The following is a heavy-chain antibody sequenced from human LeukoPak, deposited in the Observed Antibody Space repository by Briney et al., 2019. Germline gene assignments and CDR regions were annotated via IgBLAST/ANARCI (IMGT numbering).Heavy chain of an antibody. J-gene: IGHJ4*02. D-gene: IGHD3-22*01. CDR3: ARWASIGYYDSSGYYPYYFDY. CDR1: GYTFTSYG. CDR2: ISAYNGNT. V-gene: IGHV1-18*01. Sequence: GASVKVSCKASGYTFTSYGISWVRQAPGQGLEWMGWISAYNGNTNYAQKLQGRVTMTTDTSTSTAYMELRSLRSDDTAVCYCARWASIGYYDSSGYYPYYFDYWGQGTLVTVSS.